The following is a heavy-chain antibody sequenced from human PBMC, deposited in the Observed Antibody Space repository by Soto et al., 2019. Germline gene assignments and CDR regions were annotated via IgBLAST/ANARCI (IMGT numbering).Heavy chain of an antibody. D-gene: IGHD2-2*02. CDR2: IYPGDSDT. Sequence: GESLKISCKGSGYSFTIYWIGWVRQMPGKGLEWMGIIYPGDSDTRYSPSFQGQVTISADKSISTAYLQWSSLKASDTAMYYCARPVRYCSSTSCYTYYYHYGMGVLGQGTTVTVSS. J-gene: IGHJ6*01. V-gene: IGHV5-51*01. CDR1: GYSFTIYW. CDR3: ARPVRYCSSTSCYTYYYHYGMGV.